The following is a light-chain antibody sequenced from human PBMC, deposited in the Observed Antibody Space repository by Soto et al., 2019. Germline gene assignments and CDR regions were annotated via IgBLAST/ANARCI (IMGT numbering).Light chain of an antibody. V-gene: IGLV2-23*02. CDR2: EVS. J-gene: IGLJ2*01. CDR3: CSYAGSSAVV. CDR1: SSDVGSYNL. Sequence: QSALTQPASVSGSPGQSITISCTGTSSDVGSYNLVSWYHQHPGKAPKLMIYEVSKRPSGVSNRFSGSKSGNTASLTSSGLQAEDEADYYCCSYAGSSAVVFGGGTKLTVL.